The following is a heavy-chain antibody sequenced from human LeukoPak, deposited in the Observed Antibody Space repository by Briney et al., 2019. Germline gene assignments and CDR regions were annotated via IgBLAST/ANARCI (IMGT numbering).Heavy chain of an antibody. Sequence: PGGSLRLSCAASGFTFSSYWMSWVRQARGKGLEWVANIKQGGSEKYYVDSVKGRFTISRDNAKNSLYLQMNSLRAEDTAVYYCARHTVTYYYYYMDVWGKGTTVTVSS. CDR2: IKQGGSEK. CDR3: ARHTVTYYYYYMDV. J-gene: IGHJ6*03. D-gene: IGHD4-17*01. CDR1: GFTFSSYW. V-gene: IGHV3-7*01.